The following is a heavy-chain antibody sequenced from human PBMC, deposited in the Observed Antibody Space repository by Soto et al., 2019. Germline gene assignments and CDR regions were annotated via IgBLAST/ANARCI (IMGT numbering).Heavy chain of an antibody. J-gene: IGHJ4*02. V-gene: IGHV3-30*03. CDR3: ARGSSGFFDY. CDR2: VSYDGSDQ. Sequence: QVQLAESGGGVVQPGRSLRLSCAASGFTFSSYTTHWIRQAPGKGLEWVAVVSYDGSDQYYVDSVKGRFAISRDNSKNTLSLQMNSLRAEDTAVYYCARGSSGFFDYWGPGTLVTVSS. CDR1: GFTFSSYT. D-gene: IGHD5-12*01.